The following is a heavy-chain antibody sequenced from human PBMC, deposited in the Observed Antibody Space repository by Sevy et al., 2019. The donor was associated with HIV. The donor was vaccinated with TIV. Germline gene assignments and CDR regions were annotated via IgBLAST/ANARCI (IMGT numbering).Heavy chain of an antibody. J-gene: IGHJ4*02. D-gene: IGHD3-10*01. V-gene: IGHV3-74*01. CDR1: GFNFASYW. CDR3: ARGGILYFGAIDN. Sequence: GGSLRLSCAASGFNFASYWMHWVRQSPGKGLVWVSRINSDGTTTKYAESVRGRFTMSRDNAKSTLFLQINSLRPEDTAVYYCARGGILYFGAIDNWGQGTLVTVSS. CDR2: INSDGTTT.